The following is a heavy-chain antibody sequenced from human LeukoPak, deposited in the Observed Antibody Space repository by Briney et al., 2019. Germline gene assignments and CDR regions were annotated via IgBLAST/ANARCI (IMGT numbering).Heavy chain of an antibody. V-gene: IGHV4-39*01. CDR1: GRSISSSSYY. CDR3: ARREYYDILTGIPAGAFDI. D-gene: IGHD3-9*01. CDR2: IYYSGST. Sequence: SETLSLTCTVSGRSISSSSYYWGWIRQPPGKGLEWIGSIYYSGSTYYNPSLKSRVTISVDTSKNQFSLKLSSVTAADTAVYYCARREYYDILTGIPAGAFDIWGQGTMVTVSS. J-gene: IGHJ3*02.